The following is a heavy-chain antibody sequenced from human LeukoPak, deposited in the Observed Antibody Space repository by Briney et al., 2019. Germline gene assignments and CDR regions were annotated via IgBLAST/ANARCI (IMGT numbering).Heavy chain of an antibody. CDR3: ARENRYSYGYAYFDY. D-gene: IGHD5-18*01. CDR2: IYSGGST. J-gene: IGHJ4*02. V-gene: IGHV3-53*01. CDR1: GFTVSSNY. Sequence: GGSLRLSCAASGFTVSSNYMSWVRQAPGKGLEWVSVIYSGGSTYYADSVKGRFTISRDNSKNTLYLQMNSLRAEDTAVYYCARENRYSYGYAYFDYWGQGTLVTVSS.